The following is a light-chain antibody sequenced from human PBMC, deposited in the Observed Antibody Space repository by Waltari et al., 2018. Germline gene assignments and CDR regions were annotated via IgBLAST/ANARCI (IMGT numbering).Light chain of an antibody. CDR3: SSYAGSNGVL. CDR2: AVI. V-gene: IGLV2-8*01. J-gene: IGLJ2*01. Sequence: QSALTQPPSASGSPGQSVTISCSGTSSDIGAYNYVSWYQHHPGQAPKIMIYAVINRPPGVPPHFSGSKSGNTASLTVLELQAEDEADYYCSSYAGSNGVLFGGGTKVTVL. CDR1: SSDIGAYNY.